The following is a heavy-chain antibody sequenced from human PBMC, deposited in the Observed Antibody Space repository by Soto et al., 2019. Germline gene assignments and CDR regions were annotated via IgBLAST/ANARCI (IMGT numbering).Heavy chain of an antibody. V-gene: IGHV1-3*05. CDR2: INAGNGNT. D-gene: IGHD6-13*01. CDR1: GYTFTSYA. J-gene: IGHJ4*02. CDR3: ARARYGIAAAGVFGY. Sequence: QVQLVQSGAEEKKPGASVKVSCKASGYTFTSYAMHWVRQAPGQRLEWMGWINAGNGNTKYSQKFQGRVTITRDTSASTAYMELSSLRSEDTAVYYCARARYGIAAAGVFGYWGQGTLVTVSS.